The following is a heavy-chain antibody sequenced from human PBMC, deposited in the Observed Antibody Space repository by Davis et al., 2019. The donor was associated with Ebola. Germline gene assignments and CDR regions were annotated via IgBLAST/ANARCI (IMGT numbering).Heavy chain of an antibody. V-gene: IGHV1-18*01. CDR3: ARDVRGITGPSEY. J-gene: IGHJ4*02. CDR1: VYRFTDDG. CDR2: ISTYNGNT. D-gene: IGHD1-1*01. Sequence: SVPVSCMASVYRFTDDGIIWLRQAPGQGLEWMGWISTYNGNTNYAQKVQGRITMTTDTSTSTAYMELRSLRSDDTARYYCARDVRGITGPSEYWGQGTLVTVSS.